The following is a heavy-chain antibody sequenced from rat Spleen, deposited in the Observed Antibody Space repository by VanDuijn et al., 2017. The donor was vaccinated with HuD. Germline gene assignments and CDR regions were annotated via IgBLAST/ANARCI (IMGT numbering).Heavy chain of an antibody. V-gene: IGHV5-25*01. Sequence: EVQLVASGGVLVQPGRSLKLSCAASGFPFSNYDMAWVRQAPTKGLEWIASISTTGRNTYYRDSVKGRFTVSRDNAKSTLYLQMDSLRSEDTATYYCARRGYTRYYFDYWGQGVMVTVSS. CDR2: ISTTGRNT. D-gene: IGHD1-11*01. CDR3: ARRGYTRYYFDY. CDR1: GFPFSNYD. J-gene: IGHJ2*01.